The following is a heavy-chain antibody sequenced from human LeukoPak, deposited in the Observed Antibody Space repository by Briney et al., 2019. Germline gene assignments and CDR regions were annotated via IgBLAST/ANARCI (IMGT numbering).Heavy chain of an antibody. V-gene: IGHV3-23*01. CDR3: VRRGESAKYGDYRFDY. J-gene: IGHJ4*02. CDR1: GFTFSNYA. Sequence: GGSLRLSCAASGFTFSNYAMSWVRQAPGRGLEWVSAISGSSGLTYYADSVKGRFTISRDNSKNTLYLQMNSLRAEDTAVYYCVRRGESAKYGDYRFDYWGQGTLVTVSS. CDR2: ISGSSGLT. D-gene: IGHD4-17*01.